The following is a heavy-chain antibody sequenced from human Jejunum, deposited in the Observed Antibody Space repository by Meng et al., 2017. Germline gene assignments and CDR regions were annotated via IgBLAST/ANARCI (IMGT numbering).Heavy chain of an antibody. CDR1: GGSMTSAGHY. J-gene: IGHJ1*01. D-gene: IGHD4-23*01. CDR3: ARATAGNSEYFQN. Sequence: VQLQESGPGPVKPAQPLSPTCTVSGGSMTSAGHYWSWIRQDPGKGLEWIGYIHYSGGTYYNPSLKSRVTISVDTSKNQFSLKLNSVSAADTAVYYCARATAGNSEYFQNWGQGTLVTVSS. CDR2: IHYSGGT. V-gene: IGHV4-31*03.